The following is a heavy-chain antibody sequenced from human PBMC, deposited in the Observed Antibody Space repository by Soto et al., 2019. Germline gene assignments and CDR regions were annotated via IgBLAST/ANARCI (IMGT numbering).Heavy chain of an antibody. V-gene: IGHV3-7*05. D-gene: IGHD3-16*01. CDR1: GFTFSSYW. CDR3: ARDGAEEDYYYYGMDV. Sequence: EVQLVESGGGLVQPGGSLRLSCAASGFTFSSYWMSWVRQAPGKGLEWVANIKQDGSEKYYVDSVKGRFTISRDNAKHSLYLQRNSLRAEDTAVYYCARDGAEEDYYYYGMDVWGQGTTVTVSS. J-gene: IGHJ6*02. CDR2: IKQDGSEK.